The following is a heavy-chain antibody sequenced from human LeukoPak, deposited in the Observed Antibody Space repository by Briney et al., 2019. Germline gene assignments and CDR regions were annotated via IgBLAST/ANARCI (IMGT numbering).Heavy chain of an antibody. CDR1: GFSFNYW. V-gene: IGHV3-7*02. CDR2: IKEEGSER. Sequence: GGSLRLSCTVSGFSFNYWMAWVRQAPGKGLEWVANIKEEGSERHYADSVRDRFTIYRDNAKSSLFLQMDSLRVEDTAMYYCVFQKPAPPTIFGTWGQGTLVTVSS. D-gene: IGHD3-9*01. CDR3: VFQKPAPPTIFGT. J-gene: IGHJ5*02.